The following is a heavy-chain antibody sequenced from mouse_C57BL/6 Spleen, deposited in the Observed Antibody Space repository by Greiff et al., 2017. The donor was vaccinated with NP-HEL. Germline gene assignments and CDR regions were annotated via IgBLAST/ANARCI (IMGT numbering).Heavy chain of an antibody. CDR3: ASSLTTVVGYFDY. V-gene: IGHV3-6*01. CDR2: ISYDGSN. CDR1: GYSITSGYY. D-gene: IGHD1-1*01. Sequence: EVKLLESGPGLVKPSQSLSLTCSVTGYSITSGYYWNWIRQFPGNKLEWMGYISYDGSNNYNPSLKNRISITRDTSKNQFFLKLNSVTTEDTATYYCASSLTTVVGYFDYWGQGTTLTVSS. J-gene: IGHJ2*01.